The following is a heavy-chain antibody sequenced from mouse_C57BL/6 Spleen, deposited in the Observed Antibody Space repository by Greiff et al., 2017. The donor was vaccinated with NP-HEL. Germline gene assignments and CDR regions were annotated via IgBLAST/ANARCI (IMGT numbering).Heavy chain of an antibody. V-gene: IGHV7-3*01. CDR2: IRNKANGYTT. D-gene: IGHD4-1*01. Sequence: EVQLVESGGGLVQPGGSLSLSCAASGFTFTDYYMSWVRQPPGKALEWLGFIRNKANGYTTEYSASVKGRFTISRDNSQSILYLQMNALRAEDSATYYCARSLTRGYFDYWGQGTTLTVSS. CDR1: GFTFTDYY. J-gene: IGHJ2*01. CDR3: ARSLTRGYFDY.